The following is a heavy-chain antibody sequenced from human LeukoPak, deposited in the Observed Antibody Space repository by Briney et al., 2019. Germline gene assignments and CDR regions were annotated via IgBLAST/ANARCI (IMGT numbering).Heavy chain of an antibody. D-gene: IGHD5-12*01. V-gene: IGHV3-7*01. CDR2: INQDGSEK. Sequence: GGSLRLSCAASGFNFRSYWMSWVRQAPGKGLEWVANINQDGSEKYHVDSVKGRFTISRDNAKNSVYLQMNSLTAEDTAVYYCVRDGGTTGYDLLDYWGQGTLLTVSS. CDR3: VRDGGTTGYDLLDY. J-gene: IGHJ4*02. CDR1: GFNFRSYW.